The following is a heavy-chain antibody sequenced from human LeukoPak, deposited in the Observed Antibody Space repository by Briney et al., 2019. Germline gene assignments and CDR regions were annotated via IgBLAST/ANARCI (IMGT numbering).Heavy chain of an antibody. CDR1: GGSISGYY. CDR3: TRDTTMIRGTTGLDY. V-gene: IGHV4-59*01. D-gene: IGHD3-10*01. Sequence: PSETLSLTCTVSGGSISGYYWSWIRQPPGKGLEWIGYIYYSGNTNYNPSLKSRVTISVDTSKNQFSLKLSSVTAADTAVYYCTRDTTMIRGTTGLDYWGQGTLVTVSS. J-gene: IGHJ4*02. CDR2: IYYSGNT.